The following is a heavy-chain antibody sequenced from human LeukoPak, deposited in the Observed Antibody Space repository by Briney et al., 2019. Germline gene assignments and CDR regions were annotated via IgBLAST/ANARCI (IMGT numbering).Heavy chain of an antibody. CDR2: ISGYNGRT. J-gene: IGHJ3*02. V-gene: IGHV1-18*01. CDR1: GYTFTNYG. D-gene: IGHD3-9*01. Sequence: ASVKVSCKASGYTFTNYGISWVRQAPGQGLEWMGWISGYNGRTYYAQKFQGSVTMTTDRSTSTAYMELRSLTSDDTAVYYCARDYFDQKQPFDTFEIWGQGTLVTVSS. CDR3: ARDYFDQKQPFDTFEI.